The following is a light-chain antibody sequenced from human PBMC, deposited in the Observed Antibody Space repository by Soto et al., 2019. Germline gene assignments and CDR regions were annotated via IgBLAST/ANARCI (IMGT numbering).Light chain of an antibody. Sequence: GDTVTITCRASQGIGSHLAWYQQKPGTVPNLLIYVASALRSGVPSRFSGSGSGTEFTLTINSLQPEDFATYYCQQFGSYPLTFGGGTDVEIK. CDR1: QGIGSH. CDR2: VAS. CDR3: QQFGSYPLT. J-gene: IGKJ4*01. V-gene: IGKV1-9*01.